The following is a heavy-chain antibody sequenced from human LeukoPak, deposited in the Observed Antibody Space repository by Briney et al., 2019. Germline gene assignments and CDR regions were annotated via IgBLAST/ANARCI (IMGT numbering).Heavy chain of an antibody. CDR2: VHTSGST. V-gene: IGHV4-4*07. D-gene: IGHD3-16*01. CDR1: GGSISGYY. Sequence: PSETLSLTCTVSGGSISGYYWSWIRQPAGKGLEWIGRVHTSGSTNYNPSLKSRVTMSIDTSKNQFSLNLSSVTAADTAVYYCAKSPSGRGGYNWFDPWGQGTLVTVSS. J-gene: IGHJ5*02. CDR3: AKSPSGRGGYNWFDP.